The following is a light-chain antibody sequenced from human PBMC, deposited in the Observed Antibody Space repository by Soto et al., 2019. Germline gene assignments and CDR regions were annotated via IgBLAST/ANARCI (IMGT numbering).Light chain of an antibody. J-gene: IGKJ4*01. CDR1: HNVIHDSTSKNF. V-gene: IGKV4-1*01. Sequence: DIVLTQSPDSLAVSLGERATINCKSSHNVIHDSTSKNFLAWYQQKQGQPPKLLLYWSSTRESGVPDRFSGIGSATDFTLTISSLQSEEVAVYYCQQYHTPPLTFGGGTKVEIK. CDR3: QQYHTPPLT. CDR2: WSS.